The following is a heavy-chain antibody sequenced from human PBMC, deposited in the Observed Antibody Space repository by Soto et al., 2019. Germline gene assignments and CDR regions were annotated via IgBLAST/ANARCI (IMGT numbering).Heavy chain of an antibody. CDR1: GGYMSSSYY. V-gene: IGHV4-59*01. CDR2: IYYSGRT. Sequence: SETLSLTCTVSGGYMSSSYYWTWIRQPPGKGLEWIGYIYYSGRTNYNPSLKSRVTISVDTSKNQFSLKLSSVTAADTAVYYCARVYCSSTICYIWDNWFDPWGQGTLVTVSS. J-gene: IGHJ5*02. CDR3: ARVYCSSTICYIWDNWFDP. D-gene: IGHD2-2*02.